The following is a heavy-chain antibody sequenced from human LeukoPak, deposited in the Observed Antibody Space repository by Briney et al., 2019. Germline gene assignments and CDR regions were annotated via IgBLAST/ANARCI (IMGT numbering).Heavy chain of an antibody. D-gene: IGHD3-3*01. J-gene: IGHJ4*02. CDR2: ISSSGSGRTT. CDR3: ARAQTGITIFAVVDY. V-gene: IGHV3-48*03. Sequence: PGGSLRLSCAASGFTFSNYEMNWVRQAPGKGLEWVSYISSSGSGRTTYYADSVKGRFTISRDNAKNSLYLQMNSLRAEDTAVYYCARAQTGITIFAVVDYWGQGTLVTVSS. CDR1: GFTFSNYE.